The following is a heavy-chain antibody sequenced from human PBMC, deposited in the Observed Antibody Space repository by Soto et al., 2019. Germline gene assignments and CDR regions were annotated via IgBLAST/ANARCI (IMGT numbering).Heavy chain of an antibody. CDR1: GGTFSSYA. J-gene: IGHJ4*02. CDR3: ARAHYYGSGSYPFDY. D-gene: IGHD3-10*01. Sequence: QVQLVQSGAEVKKPGSSVKVSCKASGGTFSSYAISWVRQAPGQGLEWMGGIIPIFGKANYAQKFQGRVTINADKSTITAYMELSSLRSEDTAVYYCARAHYYGSGSYPFDYWGQGTLVTVSS. V-gene: IGHV1-69*06. CDR2: IIPIFGKA.